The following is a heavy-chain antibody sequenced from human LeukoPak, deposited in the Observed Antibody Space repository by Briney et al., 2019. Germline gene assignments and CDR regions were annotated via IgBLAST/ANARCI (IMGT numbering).Heavy chain of an antibody. CDR2: ISTYNGNT. J-gene: IGHJ4*02. CDR3: ARVSRTGGYYYYFDY. Sequence: GASVKVSCKASGYTFTGYYMHWVRQAPGQGLEWMGWISTYNGNTEYAQKLQGRVTLTTDTSTSTVFMELRSLRSDDTAVFYCARVSRTGGYYYYFDYWGQGTLVSVSS. CDR1: GYTFTGYY. D-gene: IGHD3-22*01. V-gene: IGHV1-18*04.